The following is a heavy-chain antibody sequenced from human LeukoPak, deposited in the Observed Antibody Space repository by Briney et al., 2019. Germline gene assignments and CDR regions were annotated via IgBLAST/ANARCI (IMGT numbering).Heavy chain of an antibody. CDR1: EFTFSTYS. J-gene: IGHJ4*02. Sequence: GGSLRLSCAASEFTFSTYSMNWVRQAPGKGLEWVSTISSGSSYIYYADSVKGRFTISRDNAKNSLYLQMNSLRAEDTALYHCARDHPYGAWFQDYWGQGTLVTVSS. D-gene: IGHD3-10*01. V-gene: IGHV3-21*04. CDR3: ARDHPYGAWFQDY. CDR2: ISSGSSYI.